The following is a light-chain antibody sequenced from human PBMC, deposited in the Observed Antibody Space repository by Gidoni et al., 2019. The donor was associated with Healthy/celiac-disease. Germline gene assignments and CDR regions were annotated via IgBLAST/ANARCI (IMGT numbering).Light chain of an antibody. J-gene: IGLJ1*01. CDR1: SSNIGSNT. V-gene: IGLV1-44*01. CDR3: AAWDDSLNGAFV. Sequence: PSASGTPGQGGTISCSGSSSNIGSNTVNWYQQLPGTAPKLLIYSNNQRPSGVPDRFSGSKSGTSASLAISGLQSEDEADYYCAAWDDSLNGAFVFGTGTKVTVL. CDR2: SNN.